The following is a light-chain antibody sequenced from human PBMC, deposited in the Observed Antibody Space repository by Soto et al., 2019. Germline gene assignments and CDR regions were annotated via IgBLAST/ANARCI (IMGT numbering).Light chain of an antibody. J-gene: IGLJ2*01. Sequence: YELTQPPSVSVAPGQTARITCGGDTIGMKSVHWYQQRAGQAPVLVVHDDDDSGRPSGIPERFSGSTSGNTATLTISWVEAGDEADYYCQLWATTSGQPNVVFGRGTKVTVL. CDR3: QLWATTSGQPNVV. V-gene: IGLV3-21*02. CDR1: TIGMKS. CDR2: DDDDS.